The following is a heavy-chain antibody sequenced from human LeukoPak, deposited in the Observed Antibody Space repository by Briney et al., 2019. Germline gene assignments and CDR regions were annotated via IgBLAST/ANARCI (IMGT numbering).Heavy chain of an antibody. J-gene: IGHJ4*02. Sequence: GGSLRLSCAASGFTFSNSATSWVRQAPGKGLEWVSVIGGSGDRTYYADSVRGRFTVSRDNFKNTLYLQMNSLRADDTAVYYCARQWTDVTAGGSPIRNWGQGTLVTFSS. CDR2: IGGSGDRT. V-gene: IGHV3-23*01. D-gene: IGHD6-13*01. CDR3: ARQWTDVTAGGSPIRN. CDR1: GFTFSNSA.